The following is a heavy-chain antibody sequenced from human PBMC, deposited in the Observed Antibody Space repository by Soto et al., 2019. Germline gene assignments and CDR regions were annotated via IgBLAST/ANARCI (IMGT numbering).Heavy chain of an antibody. J-gene: IGHJ6*02. V-gene: IGHV3-53*01. CDR3: AKEGGNGLDV. D-gene: IGHD2-21*01. Sequence: EVQLVESGGGLIQPGGSLRLSCAASGFTFGGDYMTWVRQAPGKGLEWVSLIYSGGRTDYADSVKGRFTISRDDSKNTVYLQMNSLRVEDTAVYYCAKEGGNGLDVWGQGTTVTVFS. CDR1: GFTFGGDY. CDR2: IYSGGRT.